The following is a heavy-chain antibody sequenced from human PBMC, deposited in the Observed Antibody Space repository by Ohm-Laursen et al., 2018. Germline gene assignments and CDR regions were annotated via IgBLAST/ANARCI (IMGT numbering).Heavy chain of an antibody. J-gene: IGHJ4*02. CDR3: ARGVGLGY. Sequence: SLRLSCAASGFTFSSYGMTWIRQAPGKGLEWVSYISHSDNTIYYADSVKGRFTISRDDANNSLFLQMNSLRAEDTAAYYCARGVGLGYWGQGTLVTVSS. D-gene: IGHD2-2*01. CDR2: ISHSDNTI. CDR1: GFTFSSYG. V-gene: IGHV3-11*01.